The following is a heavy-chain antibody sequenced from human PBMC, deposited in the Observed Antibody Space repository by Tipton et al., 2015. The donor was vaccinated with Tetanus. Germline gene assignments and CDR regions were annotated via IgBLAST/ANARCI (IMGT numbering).Heavy chain of an antibody. D-gene: IGHD2/OR15-2a*01. V-gene: IGHV3-48*01. CDR2: ISSSGTTM. J-gene: IGHJ4*02. CDR3: ARENFYALDY. Sequence: INWVRQAPGKGLEWISYISSSGTTMYYADSVKGRFTISRDNAKNSLFLQMDSLRAEDTAVYFCARENFYALDYWGQGTLVTVSS.